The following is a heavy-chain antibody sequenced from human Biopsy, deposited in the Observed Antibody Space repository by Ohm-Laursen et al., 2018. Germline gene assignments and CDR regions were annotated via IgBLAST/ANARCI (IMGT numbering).Heavy chain of an antibody. J-gene: IGHJ4*02. CDR1: GFIFKSYG. CDR3: ARDRREHYQFDH. Sequence: SLRLSCAASGFIFKSYGMHWVRQAPGKGLEWVALIWYDGSDQYYADSVKGRFTISRDNSKNTVYLQMNSLRAEDTAVYYCARDRREHYQFDHWGQGTLVTVSS. CDR2: IWYDGSDQ. D-gene: IGHD1-26*01. V-gene: IGHV3-33*01.